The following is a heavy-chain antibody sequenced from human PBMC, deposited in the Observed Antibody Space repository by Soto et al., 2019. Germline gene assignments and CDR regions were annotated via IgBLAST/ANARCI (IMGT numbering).Heavy chain of an antibody. CDR3: ARQGGYCSSNSCYRSWFAL. V-gene: IGHV4-39*01. CDR1: GGSISTSSYY. J-gene: IGHJ5*02. Sequence: QLQLQESGPGLVKPSGTLSLTCTVSGGSISTSSYYWAWIRQPPGKGLEWLGSIYYSGTTYYNPSLQSRVTISVDRSKNQFSLNLSLVTAADTALFYCARQGGYCSSNSCYRSWFALWGQGTPVTVSS. CDR2: IYYSGTT. D-gene: IGHD2-2*01.